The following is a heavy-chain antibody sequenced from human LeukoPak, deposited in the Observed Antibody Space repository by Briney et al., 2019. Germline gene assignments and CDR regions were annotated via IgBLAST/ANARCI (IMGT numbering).Heavy chain of an antibody. Sequence: ASVKVSCKASGYTFTSYDINWVRQATGQGLEWMGWINPNSGDTSHAQRFQDRVTMTRDMSTSTAYMDLSMLTSDETALYYCARQGGSSLNFDYWGQGTLVTVSS. J-gene: IGHJ4*02. CDR1: GYTFTSYD. CDR2: INPNSGDT. D-gene: IGHD1-26*01. CDR3: ARQGGSSLNFDY. V-gene: IGHV1-2*02.